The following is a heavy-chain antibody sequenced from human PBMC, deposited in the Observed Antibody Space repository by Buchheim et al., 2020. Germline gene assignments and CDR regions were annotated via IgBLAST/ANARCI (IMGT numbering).Heavy chain of an antibody. CDR2: ISNDGSEK. CDR3: VKDRTIMIGGFSSGFDN. D-gene: IGHD3-16*01. Sequence: QVELVESGGGVVQPGRSPRLSCAASGFTFSDYGMNWVRQAPGKGLEWVAFISNDGSEKYYADSVKGRFTISRDNDKNTLYLQMNSMRTDDTAFYYCVKDRTIMIGGFSSGFDNWGQGTL. CDR1: GFTFSDYG. J-gene: IGHJ4*02. V-gene: IGHV3-30*18.